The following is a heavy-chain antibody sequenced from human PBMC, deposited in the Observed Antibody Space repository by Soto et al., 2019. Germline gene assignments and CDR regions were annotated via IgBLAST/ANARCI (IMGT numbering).Heavy chain of an antibody. D-gene: IGHD4-4*01. V-gene: IGHV3-23*01. Sequence: EVQLLESGGGLVQPGGSLRLSCAASGFTFSSYAMSWVRQAPGKGLEWVSAISGSGGSTYYADSVKGRFTISRDNSKNTLYLQMNSLRAADTAVYYCAKDPHMTTVTSSAYWGQGTLVTVSS. J-gene: IGHJ4*02. CDR1: GFTFSSYA. CDR2: ISGSGGST. CDR3: AKDPHMTTVTSSAY.